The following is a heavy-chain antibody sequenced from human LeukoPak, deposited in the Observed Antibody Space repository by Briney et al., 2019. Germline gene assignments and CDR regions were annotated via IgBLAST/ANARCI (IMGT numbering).Heavy chain of an antibody. Sequence: GRSLRLSCAASGFTFSSYGMHWVRQAPGKGLEWVAVIWYDGSNKYYADSMKGRFTISRDNSKNTLYLQMNSLRAEDTAVYYCARDKSTDGMDVWGQGTTVTVSS. CDR2: IWYDGSNK. J-gene: IGHJ6*02. CDR3: ARDKSTDGMDV. CDR1: GFTFSSYG. V-gene: IGHV3-33*01.